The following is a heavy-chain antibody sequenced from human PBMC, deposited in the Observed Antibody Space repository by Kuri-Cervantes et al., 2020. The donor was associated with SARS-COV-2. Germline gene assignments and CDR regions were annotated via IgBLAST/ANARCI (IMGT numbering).Heavy chain of an antibody. CDR3: ARAPIAAPPYYYYYMDV. V-gene: IGHV1-18*04. CDR2: ISAYNGNT. J-gene: IGHJ6*03. D-gene: IGHD6-6*01. Sequence: ASVKVSCKASGYTFTSYGISWVRQAPGQGLEWMGWISAYNGNTNYAQKLQGRVTMTTDTSTSTAYMELRSLRSEDTAVYYCARAPIAAPPYYYYYMDVWGKGTTVTVSS. CDR1: GYTFTSYG.